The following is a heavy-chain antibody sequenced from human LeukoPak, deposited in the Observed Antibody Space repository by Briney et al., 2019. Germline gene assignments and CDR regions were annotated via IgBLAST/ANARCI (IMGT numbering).Heavy chain of an antibody. CDR3: ARGDSSSWSPDY. J-gene: IGHJ4*02. V-gene: IGHV1-46*02. CDR2: INPSGGST. CDR1: GYTFNTYG. D-gene: IGHD6-13*01. Sequence: ASVKVSCKASGYTFNTYGFSWVRQAPGQGLEWMGIINPSGGSTSYAQKFQGRVTMTRDTSTSTVYMELSSLRSEDTAVYYCARGDSSSWSPDYWGQGTLVTVSS.